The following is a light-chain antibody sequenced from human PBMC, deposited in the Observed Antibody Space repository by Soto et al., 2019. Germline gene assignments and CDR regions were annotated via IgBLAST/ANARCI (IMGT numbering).Light chain of an antibody. V-gene: IGLV2-8*01. CDR2: EVS. CDR1: RSDVGAYDY. J-gene: IGLJ1*01. Sequence: QSVLTQPPSASGSPGQSVTISCTGTRSDVGAYDYVSWYQQHPGKAPKLMIYEVSERPSGVPDRFSGSKSGNTASLTVSGLQAEDEADYYCSSYVGSNNFVFGTGTKLTVL. CDR3: SSYVGSNNFV.